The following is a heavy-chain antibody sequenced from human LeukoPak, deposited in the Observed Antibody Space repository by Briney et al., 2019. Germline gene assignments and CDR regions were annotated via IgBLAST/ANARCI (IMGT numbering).Heavy chain of an antibody. Sequence: GESLKISCKGSGYSFTSYWIGWVRQMPGKGLEWMGVIYPGDSDTRYRPSFQGQVTISAGKSISTAYLQWSSLKASDTAMYYCARHRIIGHCSSTSCHCYFDYWGQGTLVTVSS. CDR1: GYSFTSYW. J-gene: IGHJ4*02. CDR3: ARHRIIGHCSSTSCHCYFDY. CDR2: IYPGDSDT. V-gene: IGHV5-51*01. D-gene: IGHD2-2*01.